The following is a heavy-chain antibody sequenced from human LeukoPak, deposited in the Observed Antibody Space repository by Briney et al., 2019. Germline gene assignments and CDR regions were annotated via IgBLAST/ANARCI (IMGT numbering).Heavy chain of an antibody. J-gene: IGHJ5*02. V-gene: IGHV4-34*01. D-gene: IGHD5-24*01. CDR3: ARRRDGYNLRGFDP. Sequence: RSETLSLTCAVYNGSFSGYYWSWIRQPPGKGLEWIGEINHSGSTHYNPSLKSRVTISVDTSKKQFSLKVRSVTAADTAVYYCARRRDGYNLRGFDPWGQGTLVTVSS. CDR2: INHSGST. CDR1: NGSFSGYY.